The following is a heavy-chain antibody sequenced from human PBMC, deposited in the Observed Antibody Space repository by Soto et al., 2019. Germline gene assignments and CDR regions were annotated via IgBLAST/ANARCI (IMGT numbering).Heavy chain of an antibody. CDR2: MNPNSGNT. J-gene: IGHJ4*02. D-gene: IGHD2-2*01. CDR3: ARGDIVVVPAAHNPDDY. CDR1: GYTFTSYD. V-gene: IGHV1-8*01. Sequence: ASVKVSCKASGYTFTSYDINWVRQATGQGLEWMGWMNPNSGNTGYAQKFQGRVTMTRNTSISTAYMELSSLRSEDTAVYYCARGDIVVVPAAHNPDDYWGQGTLVTVSS.